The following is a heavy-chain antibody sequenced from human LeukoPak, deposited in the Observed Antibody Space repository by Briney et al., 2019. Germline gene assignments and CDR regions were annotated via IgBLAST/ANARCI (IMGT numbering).Heavy chain of an antibody. CDR2: IYYSGST. CDR3: ARGASEAFDI. Sequence: PSETLSLTCTVSGGSISSGEYYWRWVRQPPGEGLEWIGYIYYSGSTYYHPSLKSRVTISVDTSKNQFSLKLSSVTAADTAVYYCARGASEAFDIWGQGTMVTVSS. CDR1: GGSISSGEYY. V-gene: IGHV4-30-4*01. J-gene: IGHJ3*02. D-gene: IGHD5-12*01.